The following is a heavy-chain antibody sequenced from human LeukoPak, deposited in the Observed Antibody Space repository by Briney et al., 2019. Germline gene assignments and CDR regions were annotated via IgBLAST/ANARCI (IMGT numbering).Heavy chain of an antibody. CDR2: ISGSGGST. D-gene: IGHD1-1*01. J-gene: IGHJ3*02. CDR3: AKSRGAGTLDFYAFDI. V-gene: IGHV3-23*01. Sequence: HPGGSLRLSCAASGFTFSSHAMSWVRQAPGKGLEWVSAISGSGGSTYYADPVKGRFTISRDNSKNTLYLQMNSLRAEDTAVYYCAKSRGAGTLDFYAFDIWGQGTMVTVSS. CDR1: GFTFSSHA.